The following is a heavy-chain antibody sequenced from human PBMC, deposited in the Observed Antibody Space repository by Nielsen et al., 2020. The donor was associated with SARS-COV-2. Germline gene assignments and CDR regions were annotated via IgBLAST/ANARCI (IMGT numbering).Heavy chain of an antibody. CDR2: ISGSGGST. D-gene: IGHD6-19*01. V-gene: IGHV3-23*01. CDR3: AKDLGQWLGNFDY. J-gene: IGHJ4*02. CDR1: GFTFSSYA. Sequence: GGSLRLSCAASGFTFSSYAMSWVRQAPGKGLEWVSAISGSGGSTYYADSVKGRFTISRDNSKTTLYLQMNSLRAEDTAVYYCAKDLGQWLGNFDYWGQGTLVTVSS.